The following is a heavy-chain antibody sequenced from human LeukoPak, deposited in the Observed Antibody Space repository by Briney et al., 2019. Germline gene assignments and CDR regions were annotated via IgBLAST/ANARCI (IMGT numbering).Heavy chain of an antibody. CDR1: GYIFTTYY. CDR3: ASPLPGYSSGWYEFDY. CDR2: INPTGGNT. Sequence: ASVKVSCKASGYIFTTYYVHWVRQTPGQGLEWMGIINPTGGNTTYAQNFQDRVTMTRDTSTSTVYMELSSLRSEDTAVYYCASPLPGYSSGWYEFDYWGREPWSPSPQ. J-gene: IGHJ4*02. V-gene: IGHV1-46*01. D-gene: IGHD6-19*01.